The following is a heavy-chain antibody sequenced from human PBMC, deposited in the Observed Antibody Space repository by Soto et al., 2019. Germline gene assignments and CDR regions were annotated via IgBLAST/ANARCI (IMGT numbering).Heavy chain of an antibody. CDR2: ISWNSGSV. J-gene: IGHJ6*03. Sequence: GGSLRLSCAASGFTFDDYAMHWVRQAPGKGLEWVSGISWNSGSVGYADSVEGRFIISRDNAKNSLYLQMNGLRAEDTALYYCAKDGRGGYDTYYYMDVWGKGTKVTVSS. D-gene: IGHD5-12*01. CDR1: GFTFDDYA. V-gene: IGHV3-9*01. CDR3: AKDGRGGYDTYYYMDV.